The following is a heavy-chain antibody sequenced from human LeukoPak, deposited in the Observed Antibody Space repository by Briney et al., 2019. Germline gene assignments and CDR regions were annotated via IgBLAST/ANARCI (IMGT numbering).Heavy chain of an antibody. V-gene: IGHV4-34*01. D-gene: IGHD2-2*02. CDR1: GGSFSGYY. CDR3: ARGPSKLLYRS. CDR2: INHSGST. Sequence: SETLSLTCAVYGGSFSGYYWSWIRQPPGKGQEWIGEINHSGSTNYNPSLKSRVTISVDTSKNQFSPKLSSVTAADTAVYYCARGPSKLLYRSWGQGTLVTVSS. J-gene: IGHJ4*02.